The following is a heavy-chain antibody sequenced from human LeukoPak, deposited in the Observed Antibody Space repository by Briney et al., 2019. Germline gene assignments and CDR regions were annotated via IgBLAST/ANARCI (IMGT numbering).Heavy chain of an antibody. CDR1: GYTLTELS. J-gene: IGHJ5*02. CDR2: FDPEDGET. CDR3: ATIAVAGTGSLNWFDP. Sequence: GASVKVSCKVPGYTLTELSMHWVRQAPGKGLEWMGGFDPEDGETIYAQKFQGRVTMTEDTSTDTAYMELSSLRSEDTAVYYCATIAVAGTGSLNWFDPWGQGTLVTVSS. D-gene: IGHD6-19*01. V-gene: IGHV1-24*01.